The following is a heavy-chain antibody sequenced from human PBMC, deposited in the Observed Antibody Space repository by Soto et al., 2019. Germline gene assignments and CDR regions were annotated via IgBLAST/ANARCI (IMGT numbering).Heavy chain of an antibody. V-gene: IGHV4-59*01. D-gene: IGHD2-15*01. J-gene: IGHJ3*02. CDR3: ARQFACSGGSCYSYAFDI. CDR2: IYYSGST. CDR1: GGSISSYY. Sequence: PSETLSLTCTVSGGSISSYYWSWIRQPPGKGLEWIGYIYYSGSTNYNPSLKSRVTISVDTSKNQFSLKLSSVTAADTAVYYCARQFACSGGSCYSYAFDIWGQGTMVTVSS.